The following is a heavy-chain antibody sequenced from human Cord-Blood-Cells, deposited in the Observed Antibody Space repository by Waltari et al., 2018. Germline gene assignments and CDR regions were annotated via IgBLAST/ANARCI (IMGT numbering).Heavy chain of an antibody. J-gene: IGHJ5*02. V-gene: IGHV1-2*04. CDR1: GYTFTGYY. CDR3: ARGRDIAVPESEKNNWFDP. Sequence: QVQLVQSGAAVKKPGASVKVSCKASGYTFTGYYMHWVQQAPGHGLEWMGWINPNSGGTNYAQKFQGWVTMTRDTSISTAYMELSRLRSDDTAVYYCARGRDIAVPESEKNNWFDPGAREPWSPSPQ. D-gene: IGHD6-19*01. CDR2: INPNSGGT.